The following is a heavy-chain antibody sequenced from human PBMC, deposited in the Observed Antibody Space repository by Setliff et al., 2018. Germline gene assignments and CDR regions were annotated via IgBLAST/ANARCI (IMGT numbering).Heavy chain of an antibody. Sequence: PGGSLRLSCAGSGFTFNNYAMSWVRQAPGKGLEWVSAISGSGGSTYYADSVKGRFTISRDNSKNTLYLQMNSLRAEDTAVYYCARSCSGGSCIPSDYMAVWGKGTTVTVSS. CDR3: ARSCSGGSCIPSDYMAV. CDR1: GFTFNNYA. V-gene: IGHV3-23*01. J-gene: IGHJ6*03. CDR2: ISGSGGST. D-gene: IGHD2-15*01.